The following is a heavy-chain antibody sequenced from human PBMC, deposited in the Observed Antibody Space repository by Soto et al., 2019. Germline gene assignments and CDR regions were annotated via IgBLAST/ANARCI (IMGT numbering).Heavy chain of an antibody. CDR2: INPYSGGA. V-gene: IGHV1-2*02. J-gene: IGHJ5*02. D-gene: IGHD3-10*01. Sequence: ASVKVSCKASGYTFTGYFMHWVRQAPGQGLEWMGWINPYSGGADYAQSFQGRVTMTRDTSISTVYMELSRLRFDDTAVYYCARVIRGAYYNSPLDTWGQGTVVTVS. CDR1: GYTFTGYF. CDR3: ARVIRGAYYNSPLDT.